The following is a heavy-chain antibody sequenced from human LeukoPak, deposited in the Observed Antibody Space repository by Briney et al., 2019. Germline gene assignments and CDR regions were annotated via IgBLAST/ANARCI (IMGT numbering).Heavy chain of an antibody. CDR3: ARRGYSYGYGHDAFDI. V-gene: IGHV3-13*01. D-gene: IGHD5-18*01. Sequence: GGSLRLSCAASGFTFSSYDMHWVRQATGKGLEWVSAIGTAGDTYYPGSVKGRFTISRENAKNSLYLQMNSLRAGDMAVYFCARRGYSYGYGHDAFDIWGQGTMVTVSS. J-gene: IGHJ3*02. CDR1: GFTFSSYD. CDR2: IGTAGDT.